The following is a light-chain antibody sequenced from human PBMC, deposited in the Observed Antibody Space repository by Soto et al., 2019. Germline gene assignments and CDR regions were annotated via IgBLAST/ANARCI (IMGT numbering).Light chain of an antibody. CDR2: EVT. J-gene: IGLJ2*01. Sequence: QSALTQPASVSGSPGQSITISCTGTYSDVGGYNYVSWYQQHPGKAPKLMIYEVTNRPSGVSNRFSGSKSGNTASLTISGLQAEDVADYYCNSYTCTSFYMVFGGGTQLTVL. CDR3: NSYTCTSFYMV. V-gene: IGLV2-14*01. CDR1: YSDVGGYNY.